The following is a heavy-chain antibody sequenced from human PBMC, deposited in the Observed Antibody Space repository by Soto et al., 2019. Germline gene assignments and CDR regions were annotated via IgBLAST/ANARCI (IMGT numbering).Heavy chain of an antibody. CDR1: GYSFTSYW. V-gene: IGHV5-10-1*01. CDR3: ARQVAGYCSGGSCYPDY. Sequence: GESLKISCKGSGYSFTSYWISWVRQMPGKGLEWMGRIDPSDSYTNYSPSFQGHVTISADKSISTAYLQWSSLKASDTAMYYCARQVAGYCSGGSCYPDYWGQGTLVTVSS. D-gene: IGHD2-15*01. CDR2: IDPSDSYT. J-gene: IGHJ4*02.